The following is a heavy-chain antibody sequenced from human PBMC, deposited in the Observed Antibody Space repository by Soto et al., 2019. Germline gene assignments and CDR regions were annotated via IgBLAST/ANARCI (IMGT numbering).Heavy chain of an antibody. CDR1: GFPFRNEW. Sequence: EEQLVESGGGLVQPGGSLRLSCAASGFPFRNEWMTWVRQAPMKGLEWVANISPDGNEKNYVDSVKGRFTISRDNANNFLYPQPDSLRVEDTAVYYCVRGHFWGQGTLVTVSS. CDR2: ISPDGNEK. CDR3: VRGHF. J-gene: IGHJ1*01. V-gene: IGHV3-7*01.